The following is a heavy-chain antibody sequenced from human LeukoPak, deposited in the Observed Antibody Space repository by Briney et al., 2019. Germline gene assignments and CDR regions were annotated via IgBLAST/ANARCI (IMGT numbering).Heavy chain of an antibody. V-gene: IGHV4-59*01. CDR2: IYFSGST. J-gene: IGHJ4*02. D-gene: IGHD1-26*01. Sequence: SETLSLTCTVSGGSISSYYWSWIRQPPGKGLEWIGYIYFSGSTNYNPSLKSRVTISVDTSKNQFSLKLSSVTAADTAVYYCARDRVGATDYWGQGTLVTVSS. CDR3: ARDRVGATDY. CDR1: GGSISSYY.